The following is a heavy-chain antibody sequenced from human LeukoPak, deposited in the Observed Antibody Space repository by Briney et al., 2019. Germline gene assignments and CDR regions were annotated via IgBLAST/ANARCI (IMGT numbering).Heavy chain of an antibody. V-gene: IGHV3-48*03. Sequence: GRFTISRDNAKNSLYLQMNSLRAEDTAVYYCARSRPKDAFDIWGQGTMVTVSS. J-gene: IGHJ3*02. CDR3: ARSRPKDAFDI.